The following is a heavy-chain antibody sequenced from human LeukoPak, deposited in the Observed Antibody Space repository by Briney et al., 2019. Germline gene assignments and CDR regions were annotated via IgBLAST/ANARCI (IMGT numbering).Heavy chain of an antibody. Sequence: ASVKVSCKASGYTFTSCYMHWVRQAPGQGLEWMGIINPSGCSTSYAQKFQGRVTMTRDTSTSTVYMELSSLRSEDTAVYYCARATHAWMVRGPKYYYMDVWGKGTTVTISS. V-gene: IGHV1-46*01. J-gene: IGHJ6*03. D-gene: IGHD3-10*01. CDR3: ARATHAWMVRGPKYYYMDV. CDR2: INPSGCST. CDR1: GYTFTSCY.